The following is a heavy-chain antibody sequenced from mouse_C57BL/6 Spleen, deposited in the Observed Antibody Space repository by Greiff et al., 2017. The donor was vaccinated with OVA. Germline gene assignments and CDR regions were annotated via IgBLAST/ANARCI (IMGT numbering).Heavy chain of an antibody. V-gene: IGHV1-18*01. Sequence: SGAELMKPGASVKIPCKASGYTFTDYNMDWVKQSHGKSLEWIGDINPNNGGTIYNQKFKGKATLTVDKSSSTAYMELRSLTSEDTAVYYCARGGLRAWFAYWGQGTLVTVSA. CDR2: INPNNGGT. CDR3: ARGGLRAWFAY. D-gene: IGHD2-4*01. J-gene: IGHJ3*01. CDR1: GYTFTDYN.